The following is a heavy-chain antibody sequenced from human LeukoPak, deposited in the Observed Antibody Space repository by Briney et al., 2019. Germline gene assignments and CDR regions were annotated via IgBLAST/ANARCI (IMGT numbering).Heavy chain of an antibody. V-gene: IGHV1-18*01. CDR3: AREGFNRKYDY. CDR1: GYTFTTYA. Sequence: WASVKVSCKASGYTFTTYAITWVRQAPGQGLELMGWISSYNGNTIYAQKLQGRVTMTTDTSTSTAYMELRSLRSDDTAVYSCAREGFNRKYDYWGQGTLVTVSS. J-gene: IGHJ4*02. CDR2: ISSYNGNT. D-gene: IGHD2-15*01.